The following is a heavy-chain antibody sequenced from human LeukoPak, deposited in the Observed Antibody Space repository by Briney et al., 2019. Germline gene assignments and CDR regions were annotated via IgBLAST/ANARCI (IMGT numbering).Heavy chain of an antibody. CDR2: INSGSSYI. J-gene: IGHJ4*02. CDR3: ARDYLRGYVDY. Sequence: GGPLRHSHAPSWFPLCRLLMNCVGPAPGRGVEWVSCINSGSSYISYSVSVEGRFTIFRDNGNNSLYLQTNSLRDEDTAVYYCARDYLRGYVDYWGQGTLVTVSS. D-gene: IGHD3-10*01. CDR1: WFPLCRLL. V-gene: IGHV3-21*01.